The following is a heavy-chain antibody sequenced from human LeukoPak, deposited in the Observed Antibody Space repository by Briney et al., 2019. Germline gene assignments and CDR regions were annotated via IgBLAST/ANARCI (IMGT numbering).Heavy chain of an antibody. Sequence: GGSLRLSCAASGFTFSSHGMSWVRQAPGKGLEWVSGISPNGVITYYADSVKGRFTISRDNSKGTVYLQMNSLRPEDTAVYYCAKDDAWLQYGNWGRGTLVTVSS. CDR2: ISPNGVIT. CDR1: GFTFSSHG. D-gene: IGHD5-24*01. CDR3: AKDDAWLQYGN. V-gene: IGHV3-23*01. J-gene: IGHJ4*02.